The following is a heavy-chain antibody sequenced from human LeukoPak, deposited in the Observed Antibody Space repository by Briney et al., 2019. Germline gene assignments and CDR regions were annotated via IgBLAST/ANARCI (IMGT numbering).Heavy chain of an antibody. CDR1: GYTFTSYG. Sequence: ASVKVSCKASGYTFTSYGTSWVRQAPGQGLEWMGWISAYNGNTNYAQKLQGRVTMTTDTSTSTAYMELRSLRSDDTAVYYCARGMSSSWYGDAFDIWGQGTMVTVSS. J-gene: IGHJ3*02. D-gene: IGHD6-13*01. CDR3: ARGMSSSWYGDAFDI. CDR2: ISAYNGNT. V-gene: IGHV1-18*01.